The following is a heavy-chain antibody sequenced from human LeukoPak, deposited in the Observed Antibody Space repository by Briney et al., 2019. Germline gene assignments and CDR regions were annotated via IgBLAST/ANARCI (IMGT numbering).Heavy chain of an antibody. CDR3: ARDPWFGEPVGTHLDY. D-gene: IGHD3-10*01. CDR2: IFDSGTT. V-gene: IGHV4-31*03. Sequence: SETLSLTCTVSGGSLSSGDYCWSWIRQVPGKGLEWIGYIFDSGTTHYNPSLKSRVSISVDTSKNQFSLKLKSLTAADTAVYYCARDPWFGEPVGTHLDYWGQGTLVTVSS. J-gene: IGHJ4*02. CDR1: GGSLSSGDYC.